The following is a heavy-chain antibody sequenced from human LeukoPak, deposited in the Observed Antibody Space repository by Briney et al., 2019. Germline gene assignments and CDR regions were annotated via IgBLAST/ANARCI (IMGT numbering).Heavy chain of an antibody. CDR2: IYYSGST. Sequence: PSETLSLTCTVSGGSISSSSYYWGWIRQPPGKGLEWIGSIYYSGSTYYNPSLKSRVTISVDTSKNQFSLKLSSVTAADTAVYYCAIHGYGGNSGDYWGQGTLVTVSS. CDR3: AIHGYGGNSGDY. CDR1: GGSISSSSYY. V-gene: IGHV4-39*01. D-gene: IGHD4-23*01. J-gene: IGHJ4*02.